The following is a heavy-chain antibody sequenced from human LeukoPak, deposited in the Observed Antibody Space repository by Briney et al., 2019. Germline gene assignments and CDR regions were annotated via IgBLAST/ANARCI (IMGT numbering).Heavy chain of an antibody. CDR2: ISNEGSNK. CDR3: AKSAEVQSGSYYGSWFDP. J-gene: IGHJ5*02. CDR1: GFTLSSYG. D-gene: IGHD1-26*01. Sequence: PGGSLRLSCAASGFTLSSYGIHWGPPAPGRGLWWVAVISNEGSNKYYADSVKGRFTISRDNSKNTLYLQMNSLRAEDTAVYYCAKSAEVQSGSYYGSWFDPWGQGTLVTVSS. V-gene: IGHV3-30*18.